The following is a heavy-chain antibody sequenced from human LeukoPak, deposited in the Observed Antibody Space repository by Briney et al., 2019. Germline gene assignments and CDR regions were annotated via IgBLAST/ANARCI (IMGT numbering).Heavy chain of an antibody. D-gene: IGHD3-16*02. CDR1: GGSISSGECY. V-gene: IGHV4-30-4*01. Sequence: SETLSLTCTVSGGSISSGECYWSWIRQPTRKGLEWIGYIYYSGSTYYNPSLKSRVTISVDTSKNQFSLKLSSVTAADTAVYYCARDLYDYVWGSYRYLDYWGQGTLVTVSS. J-gene: IGHJ4*02. CDR3: ARDLYDYVWGSYRYLDY. CDR2: IYYSGST.